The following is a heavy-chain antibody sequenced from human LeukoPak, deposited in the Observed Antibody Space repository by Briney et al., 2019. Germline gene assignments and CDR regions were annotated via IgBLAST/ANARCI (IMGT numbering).Heavy chain of an antibody. CDR3: ARDLHSDILTGLDY. V-gene: IGHV3-30-3*01. Sequence: PGGSLRLSCAASGFTFSGYAMHWVRQGPGEGLECVALISYDGSNKYYADSVKGRFTISRDNSKNTLYLRMNSLRPEDTAVYYCARDLHSDILTGLDYWGQGTLVTVSS. CDR1: GFTFSGYA. J-gene: IGHJ4*02. D-gene: IGHD3-9*01. CDR2: ISYDGSNK.